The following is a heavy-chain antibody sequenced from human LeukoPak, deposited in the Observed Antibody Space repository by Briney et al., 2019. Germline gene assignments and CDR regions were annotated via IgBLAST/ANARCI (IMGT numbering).Heavy chain of an antibody. V-gene: IGHV3-30*18. Sequence: GGSLRLSCAPSGFTFSNFGVHWVRQAPGKGLEWVAVMSYDGSNKYYADSVKRRFTISRDNSKNMLYLQMNSLRAEDSAVYYCAKAIGAYYDYWGLGTLVTVSS. D-gene: IGHD2-21*01. CDR3: AKAIGAYYDY. J-gene: IGHJ4*02. CDR1: GFTFSNFG. CDR2: MSYDGSNK.